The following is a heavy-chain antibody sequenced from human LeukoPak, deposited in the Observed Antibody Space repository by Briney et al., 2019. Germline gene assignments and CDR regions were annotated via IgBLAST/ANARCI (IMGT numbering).Heavy chain of an antibody. Sequence: GESLKISCKGSGYSFTSYWIGWVRQMPGKGLEWMGIIYPGDSDTRYSPSFQGQVTISADKSISTAYLQWSSLKASDTAMYYRARCLGSSALTVWFDPWGQGTLVTVSS. CDR2: IYPGDSDT. J-gene: IGHJ5*02. V-gene: IGHV5-51*01. CDR1: GYSFTSYW. D-gene: IGHD4-17*01. CDR3: ARCLGSSALTVWFDP.